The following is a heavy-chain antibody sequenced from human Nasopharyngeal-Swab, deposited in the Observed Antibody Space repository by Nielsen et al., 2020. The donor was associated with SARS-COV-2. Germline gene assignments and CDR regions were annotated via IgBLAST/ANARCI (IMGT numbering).Heavy chain of an antibody. D-gene: IGHD2-2*01. J-gene: IGHJ6*03. CDR1: GGTFSSYA. Sequence: SVKVSCKASGGTFSSYAISWVRQAPGQGLEWMGGIIPIFGTANYAQKFQGRVTITADESTSTVYMELSSLRSEDTAVYYCARESYCSSTSCSRDYYYYYMDVWGKGTTVTVSS. CDR3: ARESYCSSTSCSRDYYYYYMDV. CDR2: IIPIFGTA. V-gene: IGHV1-69*13.